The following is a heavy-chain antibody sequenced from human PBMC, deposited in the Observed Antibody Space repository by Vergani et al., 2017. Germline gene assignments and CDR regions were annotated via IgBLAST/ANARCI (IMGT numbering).Heavy chain of an antibody. V-gene: IGHV4-39*01. CDR3: ARHGPRFLEWGLWFYP. CDR2: IYYSGST. Sequence: QLQLQESGPGLVKPSETLSLTCTVSGSSISSSSYYWGWIRQPPGKGLEWIGSIYYSGSTYYTPSLKSRVTISVNTSKNQFSLKLSSVTAADTAVYYCARHGPRFLEWGLWFYPWGQGSLVTVSS. D-gene: IGHD3-3*01. CDR1: GSSISSSSYY. J-gene: IGHJ5*02.